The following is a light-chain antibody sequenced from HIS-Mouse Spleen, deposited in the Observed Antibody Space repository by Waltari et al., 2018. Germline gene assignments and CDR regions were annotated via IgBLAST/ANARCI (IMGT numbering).Light chain of an antibody. V-gene: IGLV2-23*01. CDR1: SSDVGGYNL. CDR3: CSYAGSSTWV. CDR2: EGS. J-gene: IGLJ3*02. Sequence: QSALTQPASVSGSPGQSITIPCTGTSSDVGGYNLVSRYPQHPGKTPKPMIYEGSKRPSGVSNRFSGSKSGNTASLTISGLQAEDEADYYCCSYAGSSTWVFGGGTKLTVL.